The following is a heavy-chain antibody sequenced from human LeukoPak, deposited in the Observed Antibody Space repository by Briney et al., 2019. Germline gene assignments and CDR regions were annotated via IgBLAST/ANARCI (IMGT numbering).Heavy chain of an antibody. CDR3: AKGKRYYYGSGSYPNWFDP. CDR1: GFTFSNYA. D-gene: IGHD3-10*01. V-gene: IGHV3-30*02. J-gene: IGHJ5*02. CDR2: IQYDGSNK. Sequence: GGSLRLSCAASGFTFSNYAMSWVRQAPGKGLEWVTFIQYDGSNKYYADSMKGRFTISKDNSKNTLYLQMNSLRAEDTALYYCAKGKRYYYGSGSYPNWFDPWGQGTLVTVSS.